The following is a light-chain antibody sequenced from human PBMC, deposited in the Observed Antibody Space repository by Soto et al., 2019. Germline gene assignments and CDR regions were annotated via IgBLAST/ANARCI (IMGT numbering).Light chain of an antibody. CDR1: QSVSSY. J-gene: IGKJ1*01. CDR2: DAS. CDR3: QQYYSSPWT. V-gene: IGKV3-11*01. Sequence: EIVLTQSPATLSLSPGERATLSCRASQSVSSYLAWYQQKPGQAPRLLIYDASNRATGIPARFSGSGSGTDFTLTISSLEPEDFGVYYCQQYYSSPWTFGQGTKVDIK.